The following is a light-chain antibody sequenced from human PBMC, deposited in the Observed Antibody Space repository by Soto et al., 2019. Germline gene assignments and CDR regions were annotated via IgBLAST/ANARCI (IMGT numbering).Light chain of an antibody. CDR3: TSYSTSSTFYV. CDR1: SSDIGGYYY. V-gene: IGLV2-14*01. J-gene: IGLJ1*01. Sequence: QSVLTQPASVSGSPGQSIIISCTGTSSDIGGYYYVSWYQHHPGRAPKLIIYQVSNRPSGVSNRFSGSKSGNTASLTISGLQAEDDDDYYCTSYSTSSTFYVFGSGTKGTVL. CDR2: QVS.